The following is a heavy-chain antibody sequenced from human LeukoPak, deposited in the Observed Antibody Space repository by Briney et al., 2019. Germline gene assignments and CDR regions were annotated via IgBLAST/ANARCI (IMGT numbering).Heavy chain of an antibody. J-gene: IGHJ4*02. D-gene: IGHD3-22*01. Sequence: GGSLRLSCAASGFTFSSYSMNWVRQAPGKGLEWVSCISSSCSYIYYADSVKGRFTISRDNAKNSLYLQMNSLRAEDTAVYYCARGEIPDSSGCDYWGQGTLVTVSS. CDR1: GFTFSSYS. CDR2: ISSSCSYI. CDR3: ARGEIPDSSGCDY. V-gene: IGHV3-21*01.